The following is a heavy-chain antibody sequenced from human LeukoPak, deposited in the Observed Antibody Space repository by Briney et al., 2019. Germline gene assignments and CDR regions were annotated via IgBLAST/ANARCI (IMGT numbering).Heavy chain of an antibody. D-gene: IGHD4/OR15-4a*01. V-gene: IGHV3-23*01. Sequence: GGSLRLSCAASGFSFSSGNMNWVRQTPDKGLEWVASISSSGGRTYYADSAKGRFTVSRDNSKNTLYLQMDSLRVEDTAIYYCAKDLRNGDNYGFLDYWGQGTLVTVSS. CDR1: GFSFSSGN. CDR2: ISSSGGRT. CDR3: AKDLRNGDNYGFLDY. J-gene: IGHJ4*02.